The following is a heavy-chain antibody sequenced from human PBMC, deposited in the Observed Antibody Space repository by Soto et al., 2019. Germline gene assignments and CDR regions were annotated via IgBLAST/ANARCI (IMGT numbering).Heavy chain of an antibody. J-gene: IGHJ4*02. CDR1: GFTFSDYY. CDR3: ARALYYYGSSGYQGLGY. CDR2: ISSSSSYT. V-gene: IGHV3-11*06. Sequence: GGSLRLSCAASGFTFSDYYMSWIRQAPGKGLEWVSYISSSSSYTNYADSVKGRFTISRDNAKNSLYLQMNSLRAEDTAVYYCARALYYYGSSGYQGLGYWGQGTLVTVSS. D-gene: IGHD3-22*01.